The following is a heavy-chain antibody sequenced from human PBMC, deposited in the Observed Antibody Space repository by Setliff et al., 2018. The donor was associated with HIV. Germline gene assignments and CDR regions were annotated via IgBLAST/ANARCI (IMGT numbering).Heavy chain of an antibody. CDR3: AAAVSFCDSTSCSHYFDY. D-gene: IGHD2-2*01. V-gene: IGHV1-58*01. J-gene: IGHJ4*02. CDR2: IVVGSGNT. Sequence: SVKVSCKASGFTFSNSAVLWVRQARGQRPEWIGWIVVGSGNTNYAQMFYERVTITRDMSTSTAYMELSSLRSEDTAMYYCAAAVSFCDSTSCSHYFDYWGPGTLITVSS. CDR1: GFTFSNSA.